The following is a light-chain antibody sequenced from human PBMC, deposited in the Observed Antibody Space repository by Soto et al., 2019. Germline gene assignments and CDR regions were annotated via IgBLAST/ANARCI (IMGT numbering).Light chain of an antibody. CDR1: NSNIGSNT. Sequence: QSVLTQPPSASGTPGQRVIISCSGSNSNIGSNTVNWYQQLPGTAPKLLIYGNNQRPSGVPDRVSGSKSGTSASLAISGLQSEEEADYYCASWDDSLNAWVFGGGTKLTVL. J-gene: IGLJ3*02. CDR2: GNN. V-gene: IGLV1-44*01. CDR3: ASWDDSLNAWV.